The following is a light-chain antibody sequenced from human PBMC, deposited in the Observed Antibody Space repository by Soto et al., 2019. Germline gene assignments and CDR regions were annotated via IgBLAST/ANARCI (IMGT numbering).Light chain of an antibody. CDR2: EVT. CDR1: SSDIGTYNY. Sequence: QSALTQPASVSGSPGQSITISCTGTSSDIGTYNYVSWYQQHPGKAPKLIIYEVTNRPSWISNRFSGSKSGNTASLTISGLQAEDEADYYCSSYTSSSALLFGGGTKVTVL. CDR3: SSYTSSSALL. J-gene: IGLJ3*02. V-gene: IGLV2-14*01.